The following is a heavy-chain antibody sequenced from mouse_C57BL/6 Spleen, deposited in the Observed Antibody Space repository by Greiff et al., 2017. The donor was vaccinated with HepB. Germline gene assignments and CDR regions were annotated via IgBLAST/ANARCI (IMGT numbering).Heavy chain of an antibody. Sequence: VQLQQPGAELVRPGTSVKLSCKASGYTFTSYWMHWVKQRPGQGLEWIGVIDPSDSYTNYNQKFKGKATLTVDTSSSTAYMQLSSLTSEDSAVYYCARDYDGTRYFDYWGQGTTLTVSS. CDR3: ARDYDGTRYFDY. D-gene: IGHD2-4*01. CDR1: GYTFTSYW. V-gene: IGHV1-59*01. J-gene: IGHJ2*01. CDR2: IDPSDSYT.